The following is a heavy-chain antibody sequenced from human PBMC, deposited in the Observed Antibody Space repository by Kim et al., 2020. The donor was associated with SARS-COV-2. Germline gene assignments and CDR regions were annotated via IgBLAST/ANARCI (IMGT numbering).Heavy chain of an antibody. J-gene: IGHJ5*02. CDR1: GYSFATNW. Sequence: GESLKISCKASGYSFATNWIGWVHQMPGKGLEWMGIIFPDDSATRYSPSFQGQVTISVDKSISTAYLQWSSLKASDTAMYFCARFLGVDNTSGSWGQGTLVTVSS. CDR2: IFPDDSAT. D-gene: IGHD3-16*01. CDR3: ARFLGVDNTSGS. V-gene: IGHV5-51*07.